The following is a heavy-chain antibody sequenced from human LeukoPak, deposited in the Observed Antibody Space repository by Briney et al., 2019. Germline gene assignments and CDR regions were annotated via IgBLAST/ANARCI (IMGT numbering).Heavy chain of an antibody. J-gene: IGHJ6*02. CDR1: GFTFSSYA. CDR2: ISSNGGST. Sequence: GSLRLSCAASGFTFSSYAMHWVRQAPGKGLEYVSAISSNGGSTYYADSVKGRFTISRDNSKNTLYLQMSSLRAEDTAVYYCVKGQGRIAGTYYGMDVWGQGTTVTVSS. D-gene: IGHD6-13*01. CDR3: VKGQGRIAGTYYGMDV. V-gene: IGHV3-64D*06.